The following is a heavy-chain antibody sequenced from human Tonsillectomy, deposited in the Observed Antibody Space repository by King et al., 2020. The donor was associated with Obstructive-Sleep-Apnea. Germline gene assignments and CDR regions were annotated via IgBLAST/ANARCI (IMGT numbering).Heavy chain of an antibody. Sequence: VQLVESGGGLVKPGGSLRLSCEASGFTFSTSSMNWILQAPGKGLEWVSSISIGGTYTYYAHSVKGRFTISRDNAKNSLYLQMKSLRAEDTAVYYCARGVDSSGSYYGGNDHWGQGTLVTVSS. D-gene: IGHD3-22*01. CDR2: ISIGGTYT. CDR3: ARGVDSSGSYYGGNDH. V-gene: IGHV3-21*01. CDR1: GFTFSTSS. J-gene: IGHJ4*02.